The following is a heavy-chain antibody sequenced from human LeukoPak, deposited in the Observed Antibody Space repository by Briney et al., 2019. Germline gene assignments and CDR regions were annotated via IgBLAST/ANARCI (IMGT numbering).Heavy chain of an antibody. CDR2: IIPIFGTA. D-gene: IGHD6-6*01. CDR1: GGTFSSYA. CDR3: ARNGGIAARPHYYYYMDV. J-gene: IGHJ6*03. V-gene: IGHV1-69*05. Sequence: SVKVSCKASGGTFSSYAISWVRQAPGQGLEWMGGIIPIFGTANYAQKFQGRVTITTDESTSTAYMELSSLRSEDTAVYYCARNGGIAARPHYYYYMDVWGKGTTVTVSS.